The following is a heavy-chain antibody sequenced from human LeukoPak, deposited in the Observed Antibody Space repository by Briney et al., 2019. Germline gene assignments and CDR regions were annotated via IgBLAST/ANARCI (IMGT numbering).Heavy chain of an antibody. CDR2: ISGSGGST. D-gene: IGHD2-2*01. Sequence: GGSLRLSCAASGFTFSSYGMSWVRQAPGKGLEWVSAISGSGGSTYYADSVKGRFTISRDNSKNTLYLQMNSLRAEDTAVYYCARGPGGTNWVRDFDYWGQGTLVTVSS. CDR3: ARGPGGTNWVRDFDY. CDR1: GFTFSSYG. J-gene: IGHJ4*02. V-gene: IGHV3-23*01.